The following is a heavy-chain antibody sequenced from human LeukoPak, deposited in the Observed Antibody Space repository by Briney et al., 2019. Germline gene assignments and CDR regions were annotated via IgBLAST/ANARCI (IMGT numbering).Heavy chain of an antibody. CDR1: GFSISSGYY. CDR2: IYHSGST. V-gene: IGHV4-38-2*02. D-gene: IGHD6-13*01. J-gene: IGHJ4*02. Sequence: SETLSVTCTVSGFSISSGYYWGWIRQPPGKGLEWIGSIYHSGSTYYNPSLKSRVTISVDTSKNQFSLKLSSVTAADTAVYYCARSSSSWGGSIDYWGQGTLVTVSS. CDR3: ARSSSSWGGSIDY.